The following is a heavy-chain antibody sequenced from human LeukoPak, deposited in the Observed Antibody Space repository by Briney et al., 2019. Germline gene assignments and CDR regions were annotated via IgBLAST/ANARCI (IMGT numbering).Heavy chain of an antibody. Sequence: ASVKVSCKASGYTFTSYDINWVRQATGQGLEWMGWMNPNRGNTGYAQKFQGRVTMTRNTSISTAYMELSSLRSEDTAVYYCARAGVGWELRGYYYYYMDVWGKGTTVTVSS. CDR1: GYTFTSYD. D-gene: IGHD1-26*01. V-gene: IGHV1-8*01. CDR3: ARAGVGWELRGYYYYYMDV. CDR2: MNPNRGNT. J-gene: IGHJ6*03.